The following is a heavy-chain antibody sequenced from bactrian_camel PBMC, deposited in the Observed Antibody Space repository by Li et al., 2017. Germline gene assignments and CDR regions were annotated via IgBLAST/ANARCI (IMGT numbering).Heavy chain of an antibody. Sequence: QVQLVESGGGSVQAGGHLTLSCVHSGDGSDMYWVGWFRQAPGKEREGVAAMISNAGHPFYADSVKGRFTLSRDSAKDTVYLQMNDLQPEDTAMYFCAEGRGSRGEHCYSLNYWGQGTQVTVS. CDR2: MISNAGHP. V-gene: IGHV3S63*01. D-gene: IGHD6*01. J-gene: IGHJ4*01. CDR1: GDGSDMYW. CDR3: AEGRGSRGEHCYSLNY.